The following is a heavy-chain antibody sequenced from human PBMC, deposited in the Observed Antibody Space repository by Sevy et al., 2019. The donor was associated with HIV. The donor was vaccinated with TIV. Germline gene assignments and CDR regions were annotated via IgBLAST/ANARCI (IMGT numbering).Heavy chain of an antibody. CDR1: GFTFSKYS. J-gene: IGHJ4*02. D-gene: IGHD2-8*01. CDR2: LSFGCGEI. CDR3: ARDGCTNPHDY. V-gene: IGHV3-23*01. Sequence: GGSLRLSCAASGFTFSKYSMSWVRQPPGKGLEWVSTLSFGCGEINHADSVKGRFTISRDNSKNSLYLQMNNLRAEDTAVYYWARDGCTNPHDYWGQGTLVTVSS.